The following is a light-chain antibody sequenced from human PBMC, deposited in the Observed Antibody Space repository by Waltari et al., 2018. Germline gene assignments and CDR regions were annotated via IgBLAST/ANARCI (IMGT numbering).Light chain of an antibody. V-gene: IGKV4-1*01. CDR2: WAS. Sequence: DIVMTQSPDSLAVSLGERATINCKSSQSVLYSSNNENYLAWYQQKPGPPPKLLICWASTRGSGVPDRFSGSGSGTDFTLTISSLQAEDVAVYYCQQYYNSPYTFGQGTQLEI. CDR1: QSVLYSSNNENY. CDR3: QQYYNSPYT. J-gene: IGKJ2*01.